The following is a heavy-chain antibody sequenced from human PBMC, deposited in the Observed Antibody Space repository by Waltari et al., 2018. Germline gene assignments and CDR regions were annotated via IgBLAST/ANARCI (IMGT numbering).Heavy chain of an antibody. CDR3: ARASGSTPWRYGLDV. V-gene: IGHV1-2*04. J-gene: IGHJ6*02. D-gene: IGHD1-7*01. Sequence: QVRLAQSGDEVKKPGASIKVSCQPSGYTVIDHYIPWVRQARGRGLEWMGWINPRTGDAYYAQNFQDWFTMTRDTSISTAYMEVSRLTSDDTGVYYCARASGSTPWRYGLDVWGQGTTVTVSS. CDR1: GYTVIDHY. CDR2: INPRTGDA.